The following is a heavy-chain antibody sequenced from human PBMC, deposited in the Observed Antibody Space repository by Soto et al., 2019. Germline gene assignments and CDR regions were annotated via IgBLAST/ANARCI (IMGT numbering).Heavy chain of an antibody. CDR3: ARRNVVVVAATDYYYYMDV. CDR1: GYSFTSYW. V-gene: IGHV5-51*01. CDR2: IYPGDSDT. Sequence: PGESLKISCKGSGYSFTSYWIGWVRQMPGKGLEWMGIIYPGDSDTRYSPSFQGQVTISADKSISTAYLQWSSLKASDTAMYYCARRNVVVVAATDYYYYMDVWGKGTTVTVSS. J-gene: IGHJ6*03. D-gene: IGHD2-15*01.